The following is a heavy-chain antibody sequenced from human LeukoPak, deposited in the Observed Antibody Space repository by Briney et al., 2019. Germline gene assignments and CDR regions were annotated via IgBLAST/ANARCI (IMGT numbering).Heavy chain of an antibody. D-gene: IGHD6-13*01. CDR3: ARGLLASALQRRGGYFDY. Sequence: GGSLRLSCAASEFTVSSNYMIWVRQAPGRGLEWVSVIYSGGNTYYADSVKGRFTISRGNSKNTLCLQMNSLRAEDTAVYYCARGLLASALQRRGGYFDYWGQGTLVTVSS. CDR2: IYSGGNT. V-gene: IGHV3-66*01. J-gene: IGHJ4*02. CDR1: EFTVSSNY.